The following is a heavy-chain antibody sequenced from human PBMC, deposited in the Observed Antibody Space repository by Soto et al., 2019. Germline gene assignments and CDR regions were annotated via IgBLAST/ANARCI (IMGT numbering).Heavy chain of an antibody. CDR2: IRSKANSYAT. CDR1: GFTFIGSA. D-gene: IGHD3-16*02. CDR3: TMITFGGVIVKFAFDI. Sequence: EVQLVESGGGLVQPGGSRKLSGAASGFTFIGSAMHWVRQPSGKGLEGVGRIRSKANSYATAYAASVKGRFTISRDDSKNTAYLQMNSLKTEDTAVYYCTMITFGGVIVKFAFDIWGQGTMVTVSS. V-gene: IGHV3-73*02. J-gene: IGHJ3*02.